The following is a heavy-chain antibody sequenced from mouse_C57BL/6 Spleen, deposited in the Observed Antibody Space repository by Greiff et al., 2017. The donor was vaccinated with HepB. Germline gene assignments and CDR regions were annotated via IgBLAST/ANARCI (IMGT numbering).Heavy chain of an antibody. V-gene: IGHV1-80*01. CDR1: GYAFSSYW. J-gene: IGHJ1*03. CDR3: ARFYGNYGNWYFDV. Sequence: QVQLQQSGAELVKPGASVKISCKASGYAFSSYWMNWVKQRPGKGLEWIGQIYPGDGDTNYNGKFKGKATLTADKSSSTAYMQLSSLTSEDSAVYFCARFYGNYGNWYFDVWGTGTTVTVSS. CDR2: IYPGDGDT. D-gene: IGHD2-1*01.